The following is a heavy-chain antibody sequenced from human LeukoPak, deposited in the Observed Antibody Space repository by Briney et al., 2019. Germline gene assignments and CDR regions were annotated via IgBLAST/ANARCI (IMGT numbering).Heavy chain of an antibody. V-gene: IGHV1-2*02. Sequence: GASVKVSCKASGYGFTGYYMHWVRQAPGQGLEWMGWINPNSGGSNYAQKFQGRVTMTRDTSISTAYLELSRLRSDDTAVYYCARGAGEGYSYGRYYFDYWGQGTLVTVSS. CDR3: ARGAGEGYSYGRYYFDY. CDR2: INPNSGGS. CDR1: GYGFTGYY. J-gene: IGHJ4*02. D-gene: IGHD5-18*01.